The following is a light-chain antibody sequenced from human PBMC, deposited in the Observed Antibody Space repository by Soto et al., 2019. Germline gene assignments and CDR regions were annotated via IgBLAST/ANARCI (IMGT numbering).Light chain of an antibody. CDR1: QSVSSSY. V-gene: IGKV3-20*01. J-gene: IGKJ1*01. CDR2: AAS. CDR3: QQYGRT. Sequence: VMTQSPGPLSLSPGERATLSCRASQSVSSSYLACYQQKPGQAPRLLIYAASSRATGIPDRFSGSGSRTDFTLTISGLEPEDFAVYYCQQYGRTFGQGTKVDFK.